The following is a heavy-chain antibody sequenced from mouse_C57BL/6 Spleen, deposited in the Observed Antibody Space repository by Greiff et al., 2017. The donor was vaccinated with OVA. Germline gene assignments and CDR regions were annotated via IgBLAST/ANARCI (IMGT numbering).Heavy chain of an antibody. V-gene: IGHV5-17*01. CDR3: ARHYYNAMDY. CDR1: GFTFSDYG. J-gene: IGHJ4*01. CDR2: ISSGSSTI. D-gene: IGHD2-12*01. Sequence: EVQVVESGGGLVKPGGSLKLSCAASGFTFSDYGMHWVRQAPEKGLEWVAYISSGSSTIYYADTVKGRFTISRDNAKNTLFLQMTSLRSEDTAMYYCARHYYNAMDYWGQGTSVTVAS.